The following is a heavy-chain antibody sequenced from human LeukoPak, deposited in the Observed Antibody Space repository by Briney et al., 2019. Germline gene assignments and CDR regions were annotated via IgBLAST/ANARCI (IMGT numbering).Heavy chain of an antibody. CDR1: GFIFSNFG. CDR3: ARRSSDDAFDI. Sequence: ASVKVSCKASGFIFSNFGFIWVRQAPGQGFEWLGWISGANGDTYYTRRFQGRFTITPDTSTNTAYMELRRLRSDDTVLYYCARRSSDDAFDIWGQGTLVTVSS. CDR2: ISGANGDT. J-gene: IGHJ3*02. V-gene: IGHV1-18*04.